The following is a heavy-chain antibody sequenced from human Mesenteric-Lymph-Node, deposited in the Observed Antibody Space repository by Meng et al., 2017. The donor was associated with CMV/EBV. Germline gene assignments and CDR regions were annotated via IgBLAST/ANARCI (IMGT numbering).Heavy chain of an antibody. CDR3: ASGRSTYCGGDCSANWFDP. J-gene: IGHJ5*02. D-gene: IGHD2-21*01. CDR1: GYTFTSYG. CDR2: ITAYNGNT. Sequence: ASVKVSCKASGYTFTSYGISWVQQAPGQGLEWMGWITAYNGNTNYAQKLQGRVTMTTDTSTSTAYMELRSLRSDDTAVYYCASGRSTYCGGDCSANWFDPWGQGTLVTVSS. V-gene: IGHV1-18*01.